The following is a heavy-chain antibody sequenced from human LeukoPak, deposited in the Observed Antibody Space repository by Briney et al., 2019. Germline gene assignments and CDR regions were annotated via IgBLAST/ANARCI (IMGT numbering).Heavy chain of an antibody. CDR2: ISETSDST. J-gene: IGHJ6*02. CDR1: GFTFSSYS. V-gene: IGHV3-48*02. Sequence: PGGSLRLSCAASGFTFSSYSMNWVRQTPGKGLEWVSYISETSDSTYYADSVKGRFTISRDNAKNSLYLQMNSLRDEDTALYYCARDVGRGDGMDVWGLGTTVTVSS. CDR3: ARDVGRGDGMDV.